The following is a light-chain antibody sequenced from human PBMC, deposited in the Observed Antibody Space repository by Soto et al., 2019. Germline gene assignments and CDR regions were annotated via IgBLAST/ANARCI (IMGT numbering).Light chain of an antibody. J-gene: IGKJ5*01. CDR3: QQRSNLPPT. V-gene: IGKV3-11*01. Sequence: QSPATLSLSPGERATLSCRASQSVDIYLAWYRQIPGQAPRLLIYDASNRATGIPDRFSGGGSGADFTLTISSLEPEDFAIYYCQQRSNLPPTFGQGTRLEIK. CDR1: QSVDIY. CDR2: DAS.